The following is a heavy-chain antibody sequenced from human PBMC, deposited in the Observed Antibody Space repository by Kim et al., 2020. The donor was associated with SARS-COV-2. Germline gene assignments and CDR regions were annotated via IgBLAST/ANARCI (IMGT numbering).Heavy chain of an antibody. CDR3: SKEPHIPVVVITYFEY. CDR1: GFTFSSYA. D-gene: IGHD3-22*01. V-gene: IGHV3-23*01. CDR2: ISGSGGST. Sequence: GGSLRLSCAASGFTFSSYAMSWVRQAPGKGLEWVSAISGSGGSTYYADSVKGRFTISRDNSKNTLYLQMNNLSADATAVYYCSKEPHIPVVVITYFEYWGQGILATISS. J-gene: IGHJ4*02.